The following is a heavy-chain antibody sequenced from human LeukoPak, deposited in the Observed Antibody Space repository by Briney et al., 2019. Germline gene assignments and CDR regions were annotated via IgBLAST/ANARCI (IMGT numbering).Heavy chain of an antibody. CDR1: GFTFSSYA. D-gene: IGHD1-26*01. CDR3: TTDGVGVEGATYDN. V-gene: IGHV3-23*01. Sequence: GGSLRLSCAASGFTFSSYAMSWVRQAPGKGLEWVSAIRGSGGSTNYGDSVKGRFTISRDNSKNTLYLQMNSLKTEDTAVYYCTTDGVGVEGATYDNWGQGTLVSVSS. CDR2: IRGSGGST. J-gene: IGHJ4*02.